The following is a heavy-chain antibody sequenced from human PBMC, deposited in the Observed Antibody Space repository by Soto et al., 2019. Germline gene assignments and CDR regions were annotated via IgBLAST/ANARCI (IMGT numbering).Heavy chain of an antibody. CDR3: ARDPYYDILTGYYAFDI. Sequence: SETLSLTCTVSGGSISSGGYYWSWIRQHPGKGLEWIGYIYYSGSTYYNPSLKSRVTISVDTSKNQFSLKLSSVTAADTAVYYCARDPYYDILTGYYAFDIWGQGTMVTVSS. CDR1: GGSISSGGYY. CDR2: IYYSGST. J-gene: IGHJ3*02. D-gene: IGHD3-9*01. V-gene: IGHV4-31*03.